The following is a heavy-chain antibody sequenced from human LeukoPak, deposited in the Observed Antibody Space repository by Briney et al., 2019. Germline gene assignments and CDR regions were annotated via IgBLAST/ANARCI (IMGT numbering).Heavy chain of an antibody. J-gene: IGHJ5*02. CDR2: IYYSGST. CDR1: GGSISSYY. D-gene: IGHD3-22*01. Sequence: SETLSLTCTVSGGSISSYYWSWIRQPPGKGLEWIGYIYYSGSTNYNPSLKSRVTISVDTSKNQFSLKLSSVTAADTAVYYRAREGYYYDSSGLNWFDPWGQGNLVTVSS. CDR3: AREGYYYDSSGLNWFDP. V-gene: IGHV4-59*01.